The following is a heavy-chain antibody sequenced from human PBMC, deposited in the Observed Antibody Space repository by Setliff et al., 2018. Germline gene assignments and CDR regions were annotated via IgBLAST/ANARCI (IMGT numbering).Heavy chain of an antibody. CDR2: ISIYTGNA. D-gene: IGHD2-2*01. J-gene: IGHJ4*02. Sequence: GASVKVSCKASGYTFSDYGITWVRQAPGQGLEWMGWISIYTGNAYYAHKLQGRVTMTTDTSTDTAYLELRSLRSDDTVVYYCSRLVRYCTTTSCQRLSGGEYWGQGTLVTVSS. CDR1: GYTFSDYG. V-gene: IGHV1-18*01. CDR3: SRLVRYCTTTSCQRLSGGEY.